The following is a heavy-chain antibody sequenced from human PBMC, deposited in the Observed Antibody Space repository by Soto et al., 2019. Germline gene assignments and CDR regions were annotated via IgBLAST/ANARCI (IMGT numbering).Heavy chain of an antibody. Sequence: GASVKVSCKASENTFNTYSLHWVRQAPGQGLEWMGVINPTTTTTTDAQKFQGRVTMTRDTSTSTVFLELSSLRSGDTAVYYCARDLYSTSWYVRAFDMWGQGTMVT. V-gene: IGHV1-46*02. CDR3: ARDLYSTSWYVRAFDM. J-gene: IGHJ3*02. D-gene: IGHD6-13*01. CDR2: INPTTTTT. CDR1: ENTFNTYS.